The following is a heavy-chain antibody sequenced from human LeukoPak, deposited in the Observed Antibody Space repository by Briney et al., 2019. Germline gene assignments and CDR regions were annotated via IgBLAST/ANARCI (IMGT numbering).Heavy chain of an antibody. CDR3: AGSDGYSYGAFDY. D-gene: IGHD5-18*01. CDR2: IYYSGST. CDR1: GGSISSYY. J-gene: IGHJ4*02. Sequence: PSETLSLTCTVSGGSISSYYWSWIRQPPGKGLEWIGYIYYSGSTNYNPSLKSRVTISVDTSKNQSSLKLSSVTAADTAVYYCAGSDGYSYGAFDYWGQGTLVTVSS. V-gene: IGHV4-59*01.